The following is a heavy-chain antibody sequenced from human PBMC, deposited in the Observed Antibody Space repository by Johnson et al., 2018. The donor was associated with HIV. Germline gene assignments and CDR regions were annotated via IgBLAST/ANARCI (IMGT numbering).Heavy chain of an antibody. CDR3: ARDQWMDGDVFDI. V-gene: IGHV3-30*04. D-gene: IGHD2-2*03. CDR1: GFTFSSYA. Sequence: QVQLVESGGGVVQPGRSLRLSCAASGFTFSSYAMHWVRQAPGKGLEWVAVILYDRSTKYYADSVTGRFSISRDNSKNTLYLQMNSLRAEDTAVYYCARDQWMDGDVFDIWGQGTVVTVSS. J-gene: IGHJ3*02. CDR2: ILYDRSTK.